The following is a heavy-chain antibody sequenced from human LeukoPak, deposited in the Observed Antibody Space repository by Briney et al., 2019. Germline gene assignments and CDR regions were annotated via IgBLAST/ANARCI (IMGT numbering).Heavy chain of an antibody. J-gene: IGHJ4*02. V-gene: IGHV4-61*02. CDR3: ARVGSGYYPVED. CDR2: IYTSGST. D-gene: IGHD3-22*01. CDR1: GGSISSGCYY. Sequence: PSQTLSLTCTVSGGSISSGCYYWSWLRQPAGKGLEWIGRIYTSGSTNYNPSLKRRVTITVDTSKNQFSLKLSSVTAADTAVYYCARVGSGYYPVEDWGQGTLVTVSS.